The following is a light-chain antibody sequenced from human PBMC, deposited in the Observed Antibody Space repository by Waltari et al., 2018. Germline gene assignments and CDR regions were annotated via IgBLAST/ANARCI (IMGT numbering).Light chain of an antibody. CDR1: ALSTKY. Sequence: SHELTQPPSVSVSLGQMARISCSGEALSTKYVYWYQQKPGQSPVLIIYTDIERPSGTPERFSGSSSGTRVTLTISGVQAEDEADYYCLSPDSGGTYWVFGGGTKLTVL. J-gene: IGLJ3*02. CDR3: LSPDSGGTYWV. V-gene: IGLV3-16*01. CDR2: TDI.